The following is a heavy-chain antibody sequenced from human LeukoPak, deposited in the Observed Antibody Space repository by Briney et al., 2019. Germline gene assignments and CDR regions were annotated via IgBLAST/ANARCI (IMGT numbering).Heavy chain of an antibody. V-gene: IGHV3-11*01. Sequence: GVLSLSCAASGFTFSDYYMSWIRQAPGKGLEWVSYISSSGSTIYYADSVKGRFTISRDNAKNSLYLQMNSLRAEDTAVYYCARVGDGYNVIDYWGQGTLVTVSS. CDR2: ISSSGSTI. CDR1: GFTFSDYY. CDR3: ARVGDGYNVIDY. J-gene: IGHJ4*02. D-gene: IGHD5-24*01.